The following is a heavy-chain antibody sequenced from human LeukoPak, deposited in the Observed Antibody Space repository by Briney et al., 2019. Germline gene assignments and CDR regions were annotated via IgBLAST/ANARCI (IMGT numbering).Heavy chain of an antibody. D-gene: IGHD2-2*02. CDR1: GGSISSSTYY. Sequence: SETLSLTCTASGGSISSSTYYWGWIRQPPGKGLEWIASIYYSGRTYYNPSLKSRVTIAVDTSKNQFSLKVNSVTAADTAVYYCARDTGYCSSTSCYRPVDIWGQGTMVTVSS. V-gene: IGHV4-39*02. J-gene: IGHJ3*02. CDR3: ARDTGYCSSTSCYRPVDI. CDR2: IYYSGRT.